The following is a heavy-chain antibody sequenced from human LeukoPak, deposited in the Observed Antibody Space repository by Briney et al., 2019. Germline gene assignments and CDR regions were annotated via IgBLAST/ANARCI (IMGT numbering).Heavy chain of an antibody. CDR1: GGSISSYY. Sequence: PSETLSLTCTVSGGSISSYYWSWIRQPPGKGLEWIGEINHSGSTNYNPSLKSRVTISVDTSKNQFSLKLSSVTAADTAVYYCARSNRGGMGYYDSSGYLRFDYWGQGTLVTVSS. CDR2: INHSGST. J-gene: IGHJ4*02. D-gene: IGHD3-22*01. CDR3: ARSNRGGMGYYDSSGYLRFDY. V-gene: IGHV4-34*01.